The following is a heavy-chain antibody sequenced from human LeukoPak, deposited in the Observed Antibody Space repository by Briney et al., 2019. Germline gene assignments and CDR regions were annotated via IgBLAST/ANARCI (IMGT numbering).Heavy chain of an antibody. Sequence: ASVKVSCKASGGTFSSHAISWVRQAPGQGLEWMGGIIPIFGTANYAQKFQGRVTITADESTSTAYMELSSLRSEDTAVYYCARGAYYYDSSGHLGYWGQGTLVTVSS. D-gene: IGHD3-22*01. CDR2: IIPIFGTA. CDR3: ARGAYYYDSSGHLGY. J-gene: IGHJ4*02. V-gene: IGHV1-69*13. CDR1: GGTFSSHA.